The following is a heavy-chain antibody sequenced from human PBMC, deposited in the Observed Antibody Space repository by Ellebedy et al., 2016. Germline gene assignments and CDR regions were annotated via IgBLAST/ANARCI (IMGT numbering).Heavy chain of an antibody. CDR1: GFILSRKG. V-gene: IGHV3-33*01. CDR3: ARESSEQPVGGWFDP. Sequence: GGSLRLSCEASGFILSRKGMHWVRQAPGKGLEWLAVIRFDGAKKFYADSVKGRFIISRDNIKNTLYLQMNSLRVDDTAVYYCARESSEQPVGGWFDPWGQGTLVTVSS. J-gene: IGHJ5*01. CDR2: IRFDGAKK. D-gene: IGHD1/OR15-1a*01.